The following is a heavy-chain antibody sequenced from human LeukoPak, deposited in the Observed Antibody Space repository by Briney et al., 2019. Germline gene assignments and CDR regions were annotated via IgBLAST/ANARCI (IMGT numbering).Heavy chain of an antibody. CDR2: IYYSGST. CDR1: GGSISSYY. CDR3: ARPTALGGMDV. J-gene: IGHJ6*02. V-gene: IGHV4-59*08. D-gene: IGHD3-16*02. Sequence: SETLSLTCTVSGGSISSYYWSWIRQPPGKGLEWIGYIYYSGSTNYNPSLKSPVTISVDTSKNQFSLKLSSVTAADTAVYYCARPTALGGMDVWGQGTTVTVSS.